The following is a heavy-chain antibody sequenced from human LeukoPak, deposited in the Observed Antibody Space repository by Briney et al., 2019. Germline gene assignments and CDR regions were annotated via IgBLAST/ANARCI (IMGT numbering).Heavy chain of an antibody. CDR2: IYTSGTT. V-gene: IGHV4-4*09. CDR3: ARLSHEVPTNWFDP. CDR1: GGSISSYY. J-gene: IGHJ5*02. Sequence: SETLSLTCTVPGGSISSYYWSWIRQPPGKGLEWIGYIYTSGTTIYNSSLKSRVTISVDTSKSQFSLKLRSVTAADTAVYYCARLSHEVPTNWFDPWGQGTLVTVSS.